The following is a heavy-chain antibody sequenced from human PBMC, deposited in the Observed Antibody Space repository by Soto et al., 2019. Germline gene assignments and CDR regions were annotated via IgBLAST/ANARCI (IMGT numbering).Heavy chain of an antibody. CDR2: IKDDGGET. CDR3: AKGGQSDF. CDR1: GFSFSTYW. Sequence: EVQLVESGGGLVQPGGSLRLSCAASGFSFSTYWMSWVRQAPGKGLEWVATIKDDGGETYDVDSVKGLFTISRDNAKASLFLQMNRMRAADTAVYYCAKGGQSDFCVQGGMVTVSS. V-gene: IGHV3-7*01. D-gene: IGHD3-16*01. J-gene: IGHJ4*02.